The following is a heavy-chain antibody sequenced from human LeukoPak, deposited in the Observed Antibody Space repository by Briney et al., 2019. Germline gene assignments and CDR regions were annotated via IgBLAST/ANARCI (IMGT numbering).Heavy chain of an antibody. Sequence: PGGSLRLSCAASGFTFSSYGMRWVRQAPGKGLEWVAFIRYDGSNKYYADSVKGRFTISRDNSKNTLYLQMNSLRAEDTAVYYCASQYGDYGSAAFDIWGQGTMVTVSS. CDR3: ASQYGDYGSAAFDI. CDR1: GFTFSSYG. V-gene: IGHV3-30*02. J-gene: IGHJ3*02. D-gene: IGHD4-17*01. CDR2: IRYDGSNK.